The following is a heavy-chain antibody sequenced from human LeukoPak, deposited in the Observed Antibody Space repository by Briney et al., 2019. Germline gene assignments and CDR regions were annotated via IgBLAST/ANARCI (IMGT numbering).Heavy chain of an antibody. D-gene: IGHD1/OR15-1a*01. CDR3: ARVTGTFYYYYYMDV. J-gene: IGHJ6*03. CDR2: ISAYNGNT. V-gene: IGHV1-8*01. Sequence: ASVKVSCKASGYTFTSYDINWARQATGQGLEWMGWISAYNGNTNYAQKFQGRVTMTRNTSISTAYMELSSLRSEDTAVYYCARVTGTFYYYYYMDVWGKGTTVTVSS. CDR1: GYTFTSYD.